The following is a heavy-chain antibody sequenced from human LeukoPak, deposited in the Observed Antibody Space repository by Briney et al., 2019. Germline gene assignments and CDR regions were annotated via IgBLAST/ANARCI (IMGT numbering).Heavy chain of an antibody. Sequence: QPGGSLRLSCAASGFTFSSYAMSWVRQAPGKGLEWVSAISGSGGSTYYADSVEGRFTISRDNSKNTLYLQMNSLRAEDTAVYYCAKFYYDSSGYYLGRYMDVWGKGTKVTVSS. J-gene: IGHJ6*03. CDR3: AKFYYDSSGYYLGRYMDV. V-gene: IGHV3-23*01. CDR1: GFTFSSYA. D-gene: IGHD3-22*01. CDR2: ISGSGGST.